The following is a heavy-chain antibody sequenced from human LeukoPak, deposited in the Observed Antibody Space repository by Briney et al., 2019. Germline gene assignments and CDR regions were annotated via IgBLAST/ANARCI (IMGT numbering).Heavy chain of an antibody. J-gene: IGHJ3*02. Sequence: ASVKVSCKASGYTFISYYMHWVRQAPGQGLEWMGIINPSGGSTSYAQKFQGRVTMTRDTSTSTVYMELSSLRSEDTAVYYCARDKKGGYCTNGVCRAGGAFDIWGQGTMVTVSS. CDR2: INPSGGST. CDR1: GYTFISYY. V-gene: IGHV1-46*01. D-gene: IGHD2-8*01. CDR3: ARDKKGGYCTNGVCRAGGAFDI.